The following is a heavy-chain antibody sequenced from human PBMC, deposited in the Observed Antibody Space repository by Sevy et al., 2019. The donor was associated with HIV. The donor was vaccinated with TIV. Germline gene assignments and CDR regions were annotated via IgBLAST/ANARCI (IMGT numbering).Heavy chain of an antibody. V-gene: IGHV3-23*01. CDR2: IISSGDIT. CDR3: AKRSNENFFDY. J-gene: IGHJ4*02. CDR1: GLTFSSSA. Sequence: GVSLRLSCAASGLTFSSSAMNWVRQAPGKGLEWVSGIISSGDITYYPDSVKGRFTISRDNSKNTLYLQINSLRVEDTAIYYCAKRSNENFFDYWGQGSLVTVSS. D-gene: IGHD2-8*01.